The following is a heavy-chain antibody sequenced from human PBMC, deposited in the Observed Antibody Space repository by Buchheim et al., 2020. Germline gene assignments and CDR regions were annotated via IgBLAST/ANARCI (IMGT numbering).Heavy chain of an antibody. D-gene: IGHD3-3*01. V-gene: IGHV4-30-2*01. J-gene: IGHJ5*02. CDR2: IYHSGST. CDR3: ASRYDFWSGYSTAHELAFDP. CDR1: GGSISSGGYS. Sequence: QLQLQESGSGLVKPSQTLSLTCAVSGGSISSGGYSWSWIRQPPGKGLEWIGYIYHSGSTYYNPSLKRRVTISVDRSKNQFSLKLSAVTAADTAVYYCASRYDFWSGYSTAHELAFDPWCQGT.